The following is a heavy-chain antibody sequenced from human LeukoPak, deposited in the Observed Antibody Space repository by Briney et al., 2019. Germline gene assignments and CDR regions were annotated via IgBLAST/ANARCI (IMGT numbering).Heavy chain of an antibody. CDR3: ARDDRPVLRFLEWYPIPWYPGDV. CDR1: GFTFSSYS. D-gene: IGHD3-3*01. CDR2: ISSSGSNI. Sequence: PGGSLRLSCAASGFTFSSYSMNWVRQARGKGVEWVSYISSSGSNIYYGDCVKGRFTISRDNANNSLYLQINSLRAEDTAVYYCARDDRPVLRFLEWYPIPWYPGDVWGKGTTVTVSS. V-gene: IGHV3-48*04. J-gene: IGHJ6*04.